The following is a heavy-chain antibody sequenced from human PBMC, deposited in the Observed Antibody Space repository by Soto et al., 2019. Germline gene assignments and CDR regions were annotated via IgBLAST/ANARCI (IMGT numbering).Heavy chain of an antibody. CDR1: GFTFSNYN. CDR3: ATEATLAY. Sequence: EVQLVESGGGLVQPGGSLRLSCAASGFTFSNYNMNWVRQAPGKGLEWISYISGSSSTIYYADSVKDRFTISRDNAKNSLYLQMNSLGDEDTAVYYCATEATLAYWGLGTLVTVSS. J-gene: IGHJ4*02. V-gene: IGHV3-48*02. CDR2: ISGSSSTI. D-gene: IGHD1-26*01.